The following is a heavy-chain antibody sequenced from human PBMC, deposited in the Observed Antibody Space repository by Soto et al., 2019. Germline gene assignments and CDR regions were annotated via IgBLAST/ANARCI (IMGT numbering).Heavy chain of an antibody. J-gene: IGHJ4*02. CDR2: ISSSSSYI. Sequence: GGSLRLSCAASGFTFSSYSMNWVRQAPGKGLEWVSSISSSSSYIYYADSVKGRFTISRDNAKNSLYLQMNSLRAEDTAVYYCARDVVVVAANTNDYWGQGTLVTVSS. CDR1: GFTFSSYS. CDR3: ARDVVVVAANTNDY. D-gene: IGHD2-15*01. V-gene: IGHV3-21*01.